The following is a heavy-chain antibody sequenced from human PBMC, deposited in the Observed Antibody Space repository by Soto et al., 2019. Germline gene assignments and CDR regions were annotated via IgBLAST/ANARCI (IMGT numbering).Heavy chain of an antibody. V-gene: IGHV3-21*01. CDR2: ISSSSSYI. J-gene: IGHJ5*02. D-gene: IGHD2-15*01. CDR1: GFTFSSYS. CDR3: ARDRIVVVVAATPWFDP. Sequence: GGSLRLSCAASGFTFSSYSLNWVRQAPGKGLEWVSSISSSSSYIYYADSVKGRFTISRDNAKNSLYLQMNSLRAEDTAVYYCARDRIVVVVAATPWFDPWGQGTLVTVSS.